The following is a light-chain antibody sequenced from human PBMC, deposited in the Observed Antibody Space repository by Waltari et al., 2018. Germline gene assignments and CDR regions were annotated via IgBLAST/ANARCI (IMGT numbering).Light chain of an antibody. Sequence: IQMTQSPSSLSASVGDTVTITCRASQSITTWLAWYHQKPGKTPNLLIYKASSLQSGVPSRFSGSGSGTDFTLTISSLQPEDFATYYCVQYISSPWTFGQGTKVESK. V-gene: IGKV1-12*01. CDR3: VQYISSPWT. J-gene: IGKJ1*01. CDR1: QSITTW. CDR2: KAS.